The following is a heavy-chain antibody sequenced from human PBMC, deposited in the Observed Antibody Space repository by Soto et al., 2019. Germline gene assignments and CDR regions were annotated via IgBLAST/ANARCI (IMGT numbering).Heavy chain of an antibody. CDR3: ARSSSGWSGPLDY. CDR2: IIPIFGTA. D-gene: IGHD6-19*01. J-gene: IGHJ4*02. CDR1: GGTFSSYA. Sequence: GASVKVSCKASGGTFSSYAISWVRQAPGQGLEWMGGIIPIFGTANHAQKFQGRVTITADKSTSTAYMELSSLRSEDTAVYYCARSSSGWSGPLDYWGQGTLVTVSS. V-gene: IGHV1-69*06.